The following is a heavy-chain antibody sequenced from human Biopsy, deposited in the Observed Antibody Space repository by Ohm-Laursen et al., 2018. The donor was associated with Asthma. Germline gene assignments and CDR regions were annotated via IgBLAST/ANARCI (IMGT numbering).Heavy chain of an antibody. V-gene: IGHV4-39*01. CDR3: VRGSSSWHHGPFHYYYGLDV. J-gene: IGHJ6*02. D-gene: IGHD6-13*01. Sequence: VTLSLTCSLSSGSGGYMRSGNYYWGWIRQPPGKGLEWIGSIYYSGTTYYNPSLESRFTVSVDTTKNQFSRKLTSVTAADTAVYYCVRGSSSWHHGPFHYYYGLDVWGQGTTATVSS. CDR2: IYYSGTT. CDR1: SGSGGYMRSGNYY.